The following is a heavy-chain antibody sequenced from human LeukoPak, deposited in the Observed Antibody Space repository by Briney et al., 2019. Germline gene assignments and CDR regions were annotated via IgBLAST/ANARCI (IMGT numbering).Heavy chain of an antibody. J-gene: IGHJ6*03. D-gene: IGHD1-26*01. Sequence: PGGSLRLSCAASGFLFSSYGIHWVRQAPGKGLEWVAFIRYDGSNKYYTDSVKGRFTISRDNSKNTLYLQMNSLRAEDTAVYYCAKGRGWEASYYYYYMDVWGKGTTVTISS. CDR1: GFLFSSYG. CDR3: AKGRGWEASYYYYYMDV. V-gene: IGHV3-30*02. CDR2: IRYDGSNK.